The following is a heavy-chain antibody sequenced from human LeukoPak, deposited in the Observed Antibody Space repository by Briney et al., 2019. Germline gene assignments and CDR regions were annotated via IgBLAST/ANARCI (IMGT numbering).Heavy chain of an antibody. Sequence: SAKVSCKASGYTFTGYYIHLVRHAPVQWLQWMGWISPNSGGTNYAQKFQGRVTMTRDTSISTAYMELSRLRSDDTAVYYCARDRYNWNDRWFDPWGQGTLVTVSS. CDR2: ISPNSGGT. J-gene: IGHJ5*02. CDR1: GYTFTGYY. D-gene: IGHD1-1*01. CDR3: ARDRYNWNDRWFDP. V-gene: IGHV1-2*02.